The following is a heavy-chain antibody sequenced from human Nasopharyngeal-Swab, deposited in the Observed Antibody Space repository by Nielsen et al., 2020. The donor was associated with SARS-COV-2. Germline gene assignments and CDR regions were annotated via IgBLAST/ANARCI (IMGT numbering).Heavy chain of an antibody. V-gene: IGHV4-59*08. Sequence: SETLSLTCTVSGASISSYYWSWIRQPPGKGLEWVAYSHYSGSTNYNPSLKSRVTMSVDTSTRQFSLMLTSVTAADTAVYYCARGFDYWGQGTLVTVSS. CDR3: ARGFDY. CDR1: GASISSYY. CDR2: SHYSGST. J-gene: IGHJ4*02.